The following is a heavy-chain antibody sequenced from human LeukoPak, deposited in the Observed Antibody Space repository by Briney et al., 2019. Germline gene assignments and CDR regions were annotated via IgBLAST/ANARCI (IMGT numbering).Heavy chain of an antibody. Sequence: SETLSLTCTVSGGSIRSHYWSWIRQPPGKGLEWIGYIYYSGSTNYNPSLKSRVTISVDTSKNQFSLKVSSVTAADTALYYCATANGRYDFWSGSYFDYWGQGTLVTVSS. CDR1: GGSIRSHY. D-gene: IGHD3-3*01. CDR2: IYYSGST. V-gene: IGHV4-59*11. CDR3: ATANGRYDFWSGSYFDY. J-gene: IGHJ4*02.